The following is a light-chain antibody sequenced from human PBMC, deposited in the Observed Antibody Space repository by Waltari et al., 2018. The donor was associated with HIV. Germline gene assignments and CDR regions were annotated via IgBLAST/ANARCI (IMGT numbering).Light chain of an antibody. V-gene: IGLV1-47*01. CDR3: VTWDDSLRGVV. J-gene: IGLJ2*01. Sequence: SVVPQPPSASGTPGQRVPIYCSGTTSNTGSNYVFWYQPLPGTAPKLLIHRNDQRPSGVPDRFSGSTSGTSASLAISGLRSEDEADYYCVTWDDSLRGVVFGGGTKVAVL. CDR2: RND. CDR1: TSNTGSNY.